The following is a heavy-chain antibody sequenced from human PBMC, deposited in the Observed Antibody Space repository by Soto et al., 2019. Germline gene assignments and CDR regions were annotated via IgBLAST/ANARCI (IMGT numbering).Heavy chain of an antibody. CDR3: TAYWYGPFS. CDR2: IKSQTDGVTT. D-gene: IGHD3-10*01. V-gene: IGHV3-15*01. J-gene: IGHJ5*02. CDR1: GFTFTNAW. Sequence: EVQLVESGGGLEQPGESLRLSCTTSGFTFTNAWMNWVRQAPGRGLEWVGRIKSQTDGVTTDYAAPVQGRFRISRDDLNNTLSLQMNRLNTEETAVYHCTAYWYGPFSWGQGTLVTVSS.